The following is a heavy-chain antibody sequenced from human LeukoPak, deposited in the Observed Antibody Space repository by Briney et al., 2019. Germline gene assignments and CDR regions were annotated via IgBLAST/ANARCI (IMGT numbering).Heavy chain of an antibody. V-gene: IGHV1-18*01. CDR1: GYTFTSYG. CDR2: ISAYNSNT. J-gene: IGHJ6*03. Sequence: ASVKVSCKASGYTFTSYGISWVRQAPGQGLEWMGWISAYNSNTNYAQKLQGRVTMTTDTSTSTAYMELRSLRSDDTAVYYCARVPLRLLEWLFMDVWGKGTTVTVSS. CDR3: ARVPLRLLEWLFMDV. D-gene: IGHD3-3*01.